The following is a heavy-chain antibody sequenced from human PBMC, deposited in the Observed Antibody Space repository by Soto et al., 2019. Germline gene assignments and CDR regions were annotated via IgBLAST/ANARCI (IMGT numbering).Heavy chain of an antibody. V-gene: IGHV1-69*02. J-gene: IGHJ5*02. D-gene: IGHD2-2*01. CDR3: ARGVAVVPAPDSGLNWFDP. Sequence: QVQLVQSGAEVKKPGSSVNVSCKVSGGTFSTYSIGWVRHAPGQGLEWIGRIIPIRDVVDYAQKFQDRVTITADKSTNTAYMGLSSLRSDDTAVYFCARGVAVVPAPDSGLNWFDPWGQGTLVTVSS. CDR2: IIPIRDVV. CDR1: GGTFSTYS.